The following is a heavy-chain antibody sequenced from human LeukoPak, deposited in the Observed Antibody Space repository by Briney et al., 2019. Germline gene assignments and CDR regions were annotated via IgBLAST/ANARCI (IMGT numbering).Heavy chain of an antibody. CDR2: IYTTGST. V-gene: IGHV4-61*02. D-gene: IGHD6-25*01. J-gene: IGHJ5*02. CDR1: GGSISSGSYY. CDR3: ARGGRFDP. Sequence: SETLSLTCTVSGGSISSGSYYWSWIRQPAGKGLEWIGRIYTTGSTNYNPSLKSRVTISVDTSKNQFSLKLNSLTAADTAVYYCARGGRFDPWGQGTLVTVSS.